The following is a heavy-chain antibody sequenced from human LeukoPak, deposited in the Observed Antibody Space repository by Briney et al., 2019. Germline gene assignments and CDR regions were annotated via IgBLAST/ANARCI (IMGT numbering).Heavy chain of an antibody. J-gene: IGHJ5*02. Sequence: PSETLSLTCSVSDDSITMYYWTWIRPPPGKGLEWIGYVDHTGSTNFNPSLNGRVSISRDTTKNLFSLKLSSVTAADTAVYYCARDFWSGSNWFDPWGQGTLVTVSS. V-gene: IGHV4-59*12. CDR2: VDHTGST. CDR3: ARDFWSGSNWFDP. CDR1: DDSITMYY. D-gene: IGHD3-3*01.